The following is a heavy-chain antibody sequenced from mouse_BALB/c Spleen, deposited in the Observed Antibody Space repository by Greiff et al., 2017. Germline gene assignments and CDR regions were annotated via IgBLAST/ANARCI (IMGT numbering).Heavy chain of an antibody. J-gene: IGHJ3*01. CDR2: ISDGGSYT. CDR1: GFTFSDYY. CDR3: ARGGMILFAY. D-gene: IGHD2-3*01. V-gene: IGHV5-4*02. Sequence: EVQRVESGGGLVKPGGSLKLSCAASGFTFSDYYMYWVRQTPEKRLEWVATISDGGSYTYYPDSVKGRFTISRDNAKNNLYLQMSSLKSEDTAMYYCARGGMILFAYWGQGTLVTVSA.